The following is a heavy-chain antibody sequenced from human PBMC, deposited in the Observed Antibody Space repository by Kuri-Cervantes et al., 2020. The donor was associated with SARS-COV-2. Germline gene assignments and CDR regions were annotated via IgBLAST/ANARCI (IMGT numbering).Heavy chain of an antibody. CDR3: ARDRSNVLLWFGELPYYYMDV. V-gene: IGHV1-2*02. Sequence: SVKVSCKASGYTFSHYGINWVRQAPGQGLEWMGWINPNSGGTNYAQKFQGRVTMTRDTSISTAYMELSRLRSDDTAVYYCARDRSNVLLWFGELPYYYMDVWGKGTTVTVSS. CDR1: GYTFSHYG. D-gene: IGHD3-10*01. J-gene: IGHJ6*03. CDR2: INPNSGGT.